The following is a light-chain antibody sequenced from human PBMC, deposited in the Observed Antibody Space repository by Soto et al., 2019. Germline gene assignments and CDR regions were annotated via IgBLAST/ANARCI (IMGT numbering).Light chain of an antibody. V-gene: IGKV4-1*01. Sequence: IVLTQSPDSLSVSLGERATINCKSSQSVLFGAYNKNYLAWYQQKSGQPPRLLIFWASTRESGVPDRFSGSGSETDFTLTIDNLQAEDVAVYYCQQYYRAPFPFGPGTRVDLK. J-gene: IGKJ3*01. CDR3: QQYYRAPFP. CDR2: WAS. CDR1: QSVLFGAYNKNY.